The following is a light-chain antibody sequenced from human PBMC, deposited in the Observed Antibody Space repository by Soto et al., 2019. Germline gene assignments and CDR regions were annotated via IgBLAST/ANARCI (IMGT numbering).Light chain of an antibody. J-gene: IGKJ5*01. CDR1: QIVGGDT. V-gene: IGKV3-20*01. CDR3: QQYHWAPDT. CDR2: GAS. Sequence: EIVLTQSRATLSLSPGERATLSCRASQIVGGDTLAWFQQRPGQAPRLVIYGASNRAAGIPDRFSGSGSGTDFTLAVSRLEPEDFAVYYCQQYHWAPDTFGQGIRLEI.